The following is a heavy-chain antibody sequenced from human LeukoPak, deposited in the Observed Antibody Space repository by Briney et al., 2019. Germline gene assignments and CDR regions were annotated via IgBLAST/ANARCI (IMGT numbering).Heavy chain of an antibody. CDR2: FDPEDGET. CDR1: GYTLTELS. V-gene: IGHV1-24*01. CDR3: ARGSGYWSLDY. J-gene: IGHJ4*02. D-gene: IGHD3-22*01. Sequence: ASVKVSCKVSGYTLTELSMHWVRQAPGKGLEWMGGFDPEDGETIYAQKFQGRVTITRDTSASTAYMELSSLRSEDTAVYYCARGSGYWSLDYWGQGTLVTVSS.